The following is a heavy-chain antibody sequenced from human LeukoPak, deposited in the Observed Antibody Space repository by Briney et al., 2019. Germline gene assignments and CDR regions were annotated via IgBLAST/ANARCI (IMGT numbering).Heavy chain of an antibody. D-gene: IGHD5-18*01. Sequence: GGSLRLSCAASGFTFSSYAMHWVRQAPGKGLEWVAVISYDGSNKYYADSVKGRFTISRDNSKNTLYLQMNSLRAEDTAVYYCARSYIIQLHYYYYMDVWGKGTTVTVSS. J-gene: IGHJ6*03. V-gene: IGHV3-30*01. CDR3: ARSYIIQLHYYYYMDV. CDR1: GFTFSSYA. CDR2: ISYDGSNK.